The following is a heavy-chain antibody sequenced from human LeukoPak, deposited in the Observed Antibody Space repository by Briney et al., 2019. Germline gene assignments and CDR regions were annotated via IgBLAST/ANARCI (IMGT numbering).Heavy chain of an antibody. V-gene: IGHV1-46*01. CDR3: ARDRGSGWYYFDY. D-gene: IGHD6-19*01. Sequence: GGSLRLSCAASGYTFTSYYMHWVRQAPGQGLEWMGIINPSGGSTSYAQKFQGRVTMTRDTSTSTVYMELSSLRSEDTAVYYCARDRGSGWYYFDYWGQGTLVTVSS. CDR2: INPSGGST. J-gene: IGHJ4*02. CDR1: GYTFTSYY.